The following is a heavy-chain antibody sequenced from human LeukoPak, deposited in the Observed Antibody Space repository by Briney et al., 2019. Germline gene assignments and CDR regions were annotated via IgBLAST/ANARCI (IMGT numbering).Heavy chain of an antibody. CDR2: ISYTGGT. D-gene: IGHD5-24*01. J-gene: IGHJ4*02. Sequence: PSETLSLTRTVSGGSISSYYWSWIRQPPGKGLEWIGYISYTGGTNYNPSLKSRVTISVDTSKNQFSLKLSSVTAADTAVYYCARVPPLSRPYTGNNYYFDYWGQGTLVTVSS. V-gene: IGHV4-59*01. CDR3: ARVPPLSRPYTGNNYYFDY. CDR1: GGSISSYY.